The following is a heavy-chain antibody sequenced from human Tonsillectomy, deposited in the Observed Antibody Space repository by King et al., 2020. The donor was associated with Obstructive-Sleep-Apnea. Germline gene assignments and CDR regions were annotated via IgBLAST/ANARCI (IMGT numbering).Heavy chain of an antibody. CDR1: GGSISSYY. J-gene: IGHJ4*02. D-gene: IGHD1-26*01. CDR3: ASVGATKDSFDY. Sequence: QLQESGPGLVKPSETLSLTCTVSGGSISSYYWSWIRQHPGKGLEWIGYIYYSGSTNYNPSLKSRVTISVDTSKNQFSLKLSSVTAADTAVYYCASVGATKDSFDYWGQGTLVTVSS. V-gene: IGHV4-59*08. CDR2: IYYSGST.